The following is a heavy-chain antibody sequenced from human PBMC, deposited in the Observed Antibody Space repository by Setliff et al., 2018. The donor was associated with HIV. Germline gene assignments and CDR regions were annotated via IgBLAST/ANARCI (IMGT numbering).Heavy chain of an antibody. CDR3: SRGPHFDR. Sequence: TSETLSLTCTVSGDSISSGNYYWTWIRQPAGKALEWIGRITNTGATEYNPSLKSRVTVPVDTSQNQFSLKLTSVTAADTATYFCSRGPHFDRWGRGTLVTAPQ. CDR2: ITNTGAT. J-gene: IGHJ2*01. V-gene: IGHV4-61*02. CDR1: GDSISSGNYY.